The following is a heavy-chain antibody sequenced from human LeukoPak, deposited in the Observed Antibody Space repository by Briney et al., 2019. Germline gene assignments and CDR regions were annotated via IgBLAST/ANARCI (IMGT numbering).Heavy chain of an antibody. CDR3: ARVRATGAFDI. V-gene: IGHV4-34*01. CDR2: INHSGST. D-gene: IGHD1-26*01. CDR1: GGSFSGYY. Sequence: SETLSLTCAVYGGSFSGYYWTWIRQPPGKGLEWIGEINHSGSTNYNPSLKSRVAISVDTSKNQFSLKLSSVTAADTAVYYCARVRATGAFDIWGQGTMVTVSS. J-gene: IGHJ3*02.